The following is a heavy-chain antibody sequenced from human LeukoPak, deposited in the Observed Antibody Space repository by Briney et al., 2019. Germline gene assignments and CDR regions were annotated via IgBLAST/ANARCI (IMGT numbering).Heavy chain of an antibody. Sequence: ASVKVSCKASGYTFTNYYIHWVRQAPGQGFEWVGIINPTDGGTTYAQNFQGRVSMTRDTSTSTVYMELSSLRSEDTAVYYCARRRPGDDYNSWTGFYFDYWGQGTLVTVSS. D-gene: IGHD3-9*01. CDR1: GYTFTNYY. V-gene: IGHV1-46*01. CDR3: ARRRPGDDYNSWTGFYFDY. CDR2: INPTDGGT. J-gene: IGHJ4*02.